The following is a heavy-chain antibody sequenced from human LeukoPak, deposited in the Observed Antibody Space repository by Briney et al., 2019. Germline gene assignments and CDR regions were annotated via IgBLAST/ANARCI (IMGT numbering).Heavy chain of an antibody. J-gene: IGHJ4*02. CDR1: GFTFSSYS. Sequence: PGGSLRLSCAASGFTFSSYSMNWVRQAPGKGLEWVSYISSGSGTIYYADSVKGRFTISRDNAKNSLYLQMNSLRVEDTAVYYCARLSTVTSAERRYFDYWGQGTLVTVSS. D-gene: IGHD4-17*01. CDR2: ISSGSGTI. V-gene: IGHV3-48*04. CDR3: ARLSTVTSAERRYFDY.